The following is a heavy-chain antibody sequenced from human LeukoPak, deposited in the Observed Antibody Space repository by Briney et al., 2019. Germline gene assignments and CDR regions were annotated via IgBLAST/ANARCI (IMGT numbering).Heavy chain of an antibody. Sequence: ASVKVSCKVSGYTLTELSMHWVRQAPGKGLEWMGGFDRKDGETIYTQKFQGRVTMTEDTSTDTAYMELSSLRSEDTAVYYCATDTSPVRGINYDILTGYYRYEDYYGMDVWGQGTTVTVS. CDR1: GYTLTELS. D-gene: IGHD3-9*01. CDR3: ATDTSPVRGINYDILTGYYRYEDYYGMDV. J-gene: IGHJ6*02. CDR2: FDRKDGET. V-gene: IGHV1-24*01.